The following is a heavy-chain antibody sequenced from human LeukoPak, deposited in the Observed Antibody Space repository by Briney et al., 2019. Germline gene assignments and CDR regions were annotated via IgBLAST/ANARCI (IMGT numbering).Heavy chain of an antibody. CDR2: IKQDGTEK. CDR1: EFTFSDFW. J-gene: IGHJ4*02. CDR3: VRAIDYGYPGGY. Sequence: PGGSLRLSCVASEFTFSDFWMSWVRQAPGKGLEWVANIKQDGTEKYYVDSVKGRFTVPRDNAKNSLDLQMNSVRAEDTAVYYCVRAIDYGYPGGYWGQGTLVTVSS. V-gene: IGHV3-7*01. D-gene: IGHD4-17*01.